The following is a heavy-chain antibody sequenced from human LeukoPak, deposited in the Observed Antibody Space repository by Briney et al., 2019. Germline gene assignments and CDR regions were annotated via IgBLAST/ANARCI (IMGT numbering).Heavy chain of an antibody. D-gene: IGHD3-10*01. CDR3: ARDSLWFGGDPYYFDY. V-gene: IGHV3-30-3*01. Sequence: PGGSLRLSCAASGFTFSSYAMHWVRKAPGKGLEWVAVISYDGSNKYYADSVKGRFTISRDNSKNTLYLQMNSLRAEDTAVYYCARDSLWFGGDPYYFDYWGQGTLVTVSS. J-gene: IGHJ4*02. CDR2: ISYDGSNK. CDR1: GFTFSSYA.